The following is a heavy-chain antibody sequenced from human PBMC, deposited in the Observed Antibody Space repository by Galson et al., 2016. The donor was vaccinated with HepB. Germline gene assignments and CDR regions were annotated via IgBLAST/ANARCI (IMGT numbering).Heavy chain of an antibody. Sequence: SETLSLTCTVSGGSISSTLYQWGWFRQPPGKGLEWIGSIYHNEDTYYNPSLKSRITISVDTPKNQFSLKLSSLTAADTAVYYCARRTYCGGDCYAYTFDVWGLGTMVSVSS. D-gene: IGHD2-21*02. CDR1: GGSISSTLYQ. J-gene: IGHJ3*01. V-gene: IGHV4-39*01. CDR2: IYHNEDT. CDR3: ARRTYCGGDCYAYTFDV.